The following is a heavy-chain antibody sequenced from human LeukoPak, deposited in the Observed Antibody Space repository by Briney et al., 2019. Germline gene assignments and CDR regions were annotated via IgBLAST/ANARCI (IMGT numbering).Heavy chain of an antibody. CDR1: GFTFSSYW. CDR2: INSDGSST. V-gene: IGHV3-74*01. D-gene: IGHD6-13*01. J-gene: IGHJ3*02. CDR3: ARSQQLLLSDAFDI. Sequence: GGSLRLSCAASGFTFSSYWMHWVRQAPRKGLVWVSRINSDGSSTRYADSVKGRFTISRDNAKNTLYLQMNSLRAEDTAVYYCARSQQLLLSDAFDIWGQGTMVTVSS.